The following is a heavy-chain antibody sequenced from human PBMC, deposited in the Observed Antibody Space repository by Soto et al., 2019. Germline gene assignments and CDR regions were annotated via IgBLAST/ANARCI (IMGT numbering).Heavy chain of an antibody. Sequence: GSLRLSCAASGFTFSSYAMSWVRQAPGKGLEWVSAISGSGGSTYYADSVKGRFTVSRDNSKNTLYLQMNSLRAEDTAVYYCAKDIVVVPAYYYYYGMDVWGKGTTVTVSS. CDR2: ISGSGGST. CDR3: AKDIVVVPAYYYYYGMDV. CDR1: GFTFSSYA. J-gene: IGHJ6*04. V-gene: IGHV3-23*01. D-gene: IGHD2-2*01.